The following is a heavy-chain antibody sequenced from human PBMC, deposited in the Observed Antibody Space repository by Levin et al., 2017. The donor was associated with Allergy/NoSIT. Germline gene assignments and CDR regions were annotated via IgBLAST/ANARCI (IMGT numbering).Heavy chain of an antibody. CDR2: ISYDGSRK. V-gene: IGHV3-30*04. J-gene: IGHJ4*02. CDR1: GFTFINYD. Sequence: SGGSLRLSCAASGFTFINYDMHWVRQAPGKGLDWVTFISYDGSRKSYADSVKGRFTISRDNSKNTIYLEMNSLRADDTAVYYCTRAQGSYSGFNYWGQGALVAVSP. CDR3: TRAQGSYSGFNY. D-gene: IGHD1-26*01.